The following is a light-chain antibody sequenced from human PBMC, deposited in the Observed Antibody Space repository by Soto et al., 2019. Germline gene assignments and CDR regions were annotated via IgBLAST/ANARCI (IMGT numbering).Light chain of an antibody. Sequence: QSVLTQPPSVSGAPGQRVSISCTGSSSNIGAGYNVHWYQQLPGTAPKVLIYANTNRPSGVPDRFSASKSGTSASLAITGLQAEDEADYYCQSYDTSLSGFYVFGTGTKVTVL. CDR3: QSYDTSLSGFYV. J-gene: IGLJ1*01. CDR1: SSNIGAGYN. CDR2: ANT. V-gene: IGLV1-40*01.